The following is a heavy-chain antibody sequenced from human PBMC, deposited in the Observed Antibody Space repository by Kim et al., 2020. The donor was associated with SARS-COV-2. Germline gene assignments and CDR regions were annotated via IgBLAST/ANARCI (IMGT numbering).Heavy chain of an antibody. CDR3: VKDRDTFMSPLFFAF. Sequence: GGSLRLSCAGSGFDFSDYALSWVRQIPGNGLEWVAAISNSGSLIYYADSVKDRFIISSDNSKNTVYLQMNGLRAEDTAIYYCVKDRDTFMSPLFFAFWGQGTLVTVSS. CDR1: GFDFSDYA. J-gene: IGHJ4*02. V-gene: IGHV3-23*01. D-gene: IGHD5-18*01. CDR2: ISNSGSLI.